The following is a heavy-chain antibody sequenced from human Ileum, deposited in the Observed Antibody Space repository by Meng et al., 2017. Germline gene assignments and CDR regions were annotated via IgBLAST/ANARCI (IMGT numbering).Heavy chain of an antibody. V-gene: IGHV4-4*02. Sequence: QVQPQDSGPGLLKPSGTLSLTCAVSCGAISTSDWWSWVRHPPGKGLEWIGEIHHSGSTNYNPSLKSRVTISVDKSKNQFSLKLNSVTAADTAVYYCAREWSGSYRHFDYWGQGTLVTVSS. CDR3: AREWSGSYRHFDY. D-gene: IGHD1-26*01. CDR1: CGAISTSDW. J-gene: IGHJ4*02. CDR2: IHHSGST.